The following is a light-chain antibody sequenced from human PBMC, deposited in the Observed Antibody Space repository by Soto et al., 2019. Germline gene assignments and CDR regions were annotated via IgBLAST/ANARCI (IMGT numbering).Light chain of an antibody. J-gene: IGLJ1*01. V-gene: IGLV2-23*02. CDR3: CAYAGSSTFYV. CDR2: EVS. CDR1: SSDVGIYNL. Sequence: QSALTQPASVSGSPGQSITISCTGTSSDVGIYNLVSWYQQHPGKAPKLMISEVSKRPSGVSIRFSGSKSGNTASLTISGLQAEDEADYYCCAYAGSSTFYVFGTGTKLTVL.